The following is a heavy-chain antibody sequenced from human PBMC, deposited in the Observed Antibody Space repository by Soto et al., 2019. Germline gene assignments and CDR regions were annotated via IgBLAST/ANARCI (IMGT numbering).Heavy chain of an antibody. D-gene: IGHD1-1*01. J-gene: IGHJ4*02. CDR3: TRGPRSTSTGTGAF. V-gene: IGHV3-74*01. CDR1: GFTFSDYY. CDR2: INDDGSST. Sequence: PGGSLRLSCAASGFTFSDYYMSWIRQAPGKGLEWVSRINDDGSSTNYADSVKGRFTISRDNAKNTLYLQMNDLRAEDTAVYYCTRGPRSTSTGTGAFWGQGTLVTVSS.